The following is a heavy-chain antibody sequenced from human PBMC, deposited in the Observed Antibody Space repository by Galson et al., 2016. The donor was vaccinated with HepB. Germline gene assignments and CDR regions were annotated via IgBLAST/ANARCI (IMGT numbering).Heavy chain of an antibody. CDR2: INQDGSEK. J-gene: IGHJ4*02. Sequence: SLRLSCAASGFMFSTYWMTWVRQAPGKGLEWVANINQDGSEKHHVDSVKGRFTISRDNSNSTLFLQMDSLGAEDTAIYYCTKDYHDYSSYGHFDYWGQGTLVTVSS. CDR3: TKDYHDYSSYGHFDY. CDR1: GFMFSTYW. D-gene: IGHD4-11*01. V-gene: IGHV3-7*03.